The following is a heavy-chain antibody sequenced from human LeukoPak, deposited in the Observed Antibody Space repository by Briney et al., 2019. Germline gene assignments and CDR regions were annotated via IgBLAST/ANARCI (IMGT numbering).Heavy chain of an antibody. CDR2: ISGSGGST. D-gene: IGHD5-18*01. J-gene: IGHJ4*02. CDR3: AKTSWIQLWLEYDY. Sequence: GGSLRLSCAASGFTFSSYAMSWVRQAPGKGPEWVSAISGSGGSTYYADSVKGRFTNSRDNSKNTLYLQMNSLRAEDTAVYYCAKTSWIQLWLEYDYWGQGTLVTVSS. V-gene: IGHV3-23*01. CDR1: GFTFSSYA.